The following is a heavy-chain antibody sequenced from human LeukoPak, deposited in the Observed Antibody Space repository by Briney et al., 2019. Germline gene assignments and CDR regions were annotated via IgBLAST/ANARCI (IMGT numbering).Heavy chain of an antibody. D-gene: IGHD3-3*01. CDR3: AREITIFGVSGAFDI. CDR2: IYYRGNT. Sequence: SETLSLTCTVSNDSIILGDYYWSWIRQPPGKGLEWIGYIYYRGNTYYNPSLKSRASISVDTSKNQFSLKLSSVTAADTAVYYCAREITIFGVSGAFDIWGQGTMVTVSS. J-gene: IGHJ3*02. V-gene: IGHV4-30-4*02. CDR1: NDSIILGDYY.